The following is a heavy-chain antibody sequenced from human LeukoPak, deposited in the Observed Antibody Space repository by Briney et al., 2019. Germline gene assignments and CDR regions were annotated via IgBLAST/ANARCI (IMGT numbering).Heavy chain of an antibody. J-gene: IGHJ4*02. CDR1: GVSISSSYSY. CDR3: ATTGTHYYGSGSSDNDY. CDR2: IYYTGNT. D-gene: IGHD3-10*01. Sequence: SETLSLTCTVSGVSISSSYSYWGWIRQPPGMGLEWIGSIYYTGNTYYNASLKSQVSISIDTSKNQFSLKLTSVTAADTAVYYCATTGTHYYGSGSSDNDYWGQGTLVTVSS. V-gene: IGHV4-39*01.